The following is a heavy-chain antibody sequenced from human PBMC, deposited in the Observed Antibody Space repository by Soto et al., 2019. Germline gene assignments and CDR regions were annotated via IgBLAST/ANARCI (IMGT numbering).Heavy chain of an antibody. D-gene: IGHD1-1*01. CDR2: IYATGTT. Sequence: PSESLSVTCTVSGGSLSGFYWSWIRKSAGKGLEWIGRIYATGTTDYNPSLKSRVMMSVDTSKKQFSLKLRSVTAADTAVYYCVRDGTKTLRDWFDPWGQGISVTVSS. CDR1: GGSLSGFY. V-gene: IGHV4-4*07. CDR3: VRDGTKTLRDWFDP. J-gene: IGHJ5*02.